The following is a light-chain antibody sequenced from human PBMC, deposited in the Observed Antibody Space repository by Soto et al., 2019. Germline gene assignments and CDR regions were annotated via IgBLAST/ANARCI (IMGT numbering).Light chain of an antibody. J-gene: IGKJ1*01. CDR1: QSINTY. V-gene: IGKV1-5*01. Sequence: DIQMTQSPSSLSASVGDRVTITCQTSQSINTYLNWYQQKPGTAPKLLIYHASTLESGVPSRFSGSGSGTEFTLTISSLQPDDFATYYCQQYNSYSFGQGTKVDIK. CDR2: HAS. CDR3: QQYNSYS.